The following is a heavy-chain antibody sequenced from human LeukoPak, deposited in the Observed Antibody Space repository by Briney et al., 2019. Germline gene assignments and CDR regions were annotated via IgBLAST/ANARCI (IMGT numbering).Heavy chain of an antibody. D-gene: IGHD3-10*01. V-gene: IGHV3-74*01. Sequence: PGGSLRLSCAASGFTFSSYWMHWVRQAPGKGLVWVSRINSDGSNTSYADSVKGRFTISRDNAKNTLYLQMNSLRAEDTAVYYCARGGGLWFGELSPHDYWGQGTLVTVSS. CDR3: ARGGGLWFGELSPHDY. J-gene: IGHJ4*02. CDR1: GFTFSSYW. CDR2: INSDGSNT.